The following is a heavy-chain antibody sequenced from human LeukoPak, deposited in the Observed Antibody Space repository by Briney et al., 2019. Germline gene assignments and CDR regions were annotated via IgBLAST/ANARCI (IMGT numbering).Heavy chain of an antibody. CDR1: GFTFSNYD. CDR3: AKDLGDVLTGYYPDS. CDR2: ISYDGSSK. J-gene: IGHJ4*02. V-gene: IGHV3-30*18. D-gene: IGHD3-9*01. Sequence: GGSLRLSCAASGFTFSNYDMHWVRQAPGKGLEWVALISYDGSSKSYADSVKGRFTITRDNSKNTLYLQMNSLRAEDMAVYYCAKDLGDVLTGYYPDSWGQGTLVTVSS.